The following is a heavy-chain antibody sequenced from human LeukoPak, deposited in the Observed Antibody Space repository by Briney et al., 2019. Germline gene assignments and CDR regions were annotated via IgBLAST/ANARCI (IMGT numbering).Heavy chain of an antibody. D-gene: IGHD1-26*01. CDR1: GGSISGYY. CDR3: AREKYGGSNDY. J-gene: IGHJ4*02. V-gene: IGHV4-59*01. Sequence: PSETLSLTCAVSGGSISGYYWSWIRQPPGKGLEWIGYIYYSGISNYNPSLKSRVTISVDTSNNQFSLRLSSVTAADTAMYYCAREKYGGSNDYRGQGTLVTVSS. CDR2: IYYSGIS.